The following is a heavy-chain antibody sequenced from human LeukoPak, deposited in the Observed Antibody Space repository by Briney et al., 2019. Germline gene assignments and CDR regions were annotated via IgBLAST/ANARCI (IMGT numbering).Heavy chain of an antibody. V-gene: IGHV3-15*01. CDR1: GFTFSNAW. J-gene: IGHJ3*02. CDR3: AKQATSASLFPIVVVPAAIGAFDI. Sequence: PGGSLRLSCAASGFTFSNAWMSWVRQAPGKGLEWVGRIKSKTDGGTTDYAAPVKGRFTISRDDSKNTLYLQMNSLKTEDTAMYYCAKQATSASLFPIVVVPAAIGAFDIWGQGTMVTVSS. CDR2: IKSKTDGGTT. D-gene: IGHD2-2*01.